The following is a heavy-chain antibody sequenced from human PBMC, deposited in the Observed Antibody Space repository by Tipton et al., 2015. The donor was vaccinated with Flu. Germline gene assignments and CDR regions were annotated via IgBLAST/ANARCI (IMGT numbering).Heavy chain of an antibody. V-gene: IGHV3-48*03. CDR2: ISSSGSTI. J-gene: IGHJ2*01. CDR1: GFTFSSYE. D-gene: IGHD3-10*01. Sequence: SLRLSCAASGFTFSSYEMNWVRQAPGKGLEWVSYISSSGSTIYYADSVKGRFTISRDNAKNSLYLQMNSLRAEDTAVYYCARDRAVPSHWNFDLWGHGTLVTVSS. CDR3: ARDRAVPSHWNFDL.